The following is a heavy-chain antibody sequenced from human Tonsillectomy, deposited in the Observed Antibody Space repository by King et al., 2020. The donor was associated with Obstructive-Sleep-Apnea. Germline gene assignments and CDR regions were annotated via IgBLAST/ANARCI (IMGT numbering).Heavy chain of an antibody. CDR3: TAPSGWHVDY. D-gene: IGHD6-25*01. Sequence: QLVQSGGGLVKPGGSLRLSCAASGVSFSNAWSSWVRQAPGKGLEWVGRIKRKSEGGTTDYAAPVKGRLTISRDDSKNTLYLQMNSLITEDSAGYYCTAPSGWHVDYWGQGTLVSVSS. V-gene: IGHV3-15*01. J-gene: IGHJ4*02. CDR1: GVSFSNAW. CDR2: IKRKSEGGTT.